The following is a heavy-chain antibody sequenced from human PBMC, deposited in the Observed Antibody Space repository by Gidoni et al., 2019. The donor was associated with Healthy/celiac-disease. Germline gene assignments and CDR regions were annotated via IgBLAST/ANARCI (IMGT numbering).Heavy chain of an antibody. D-gene: IGHD5-12*01. CDR2: ISYDGSNK. Sequence: QVQLVESGGGVVQPGRSLRLSCAASGFTFSSYGMHWVRQAPGKGLELVAVISYDGSNKYYADSVKGRFTISRDNSKNTLYLQMNSLRAEDTAVYYCAKDRFRKESGYDYDYWGQGTLVTVSS. CDR3: AKDRFRKESGYDYDY. J-gene: IGHJ4*02. CDR1: GFTFSSYG. V-gene: IGHV3-30*18.